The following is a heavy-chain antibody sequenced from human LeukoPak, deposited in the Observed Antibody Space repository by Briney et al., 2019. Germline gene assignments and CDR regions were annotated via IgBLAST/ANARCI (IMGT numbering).Heavy chain of an antibody. J-gene: IGHJ4*02. CDR2: IWYDGNNK. CDR3: ARDGGDTVTSPFDY. Sequence: GESLRLSCAASGFTFSAYGMHWVRQAPGKGLEWVAVIWYDGNNKYYADSVKGRFTISRGNSKNTLYLQMNSLRAEDTAVYYCARDGGDTVTSPFDYWGQGTLVTVSS. CDR1: GFTFSAYG. V-gene: IGHV3-33*01. D-gene: IGHD4-17*01.